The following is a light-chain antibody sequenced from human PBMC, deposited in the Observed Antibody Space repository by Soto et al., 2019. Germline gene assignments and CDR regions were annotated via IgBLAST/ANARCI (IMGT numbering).Light chain of an antibody. V-gene: IGLV1-40*01. Sequence: QSVLTQPHSVSGAPGQRVTISCTGSSSNIGAGYDVHWYQQLPGTAPKLLIYGNSNRPSGVPDRFSGSKSGTSASLAVTGLQAEDEADYYCQSYDSSLSAHVVFGGGTKVTVL. CDR1: SSNIGAGYD. CDR3: QSYDSSLSAHVV. CDR2: GNS. J-gene: IGLJ2*01.